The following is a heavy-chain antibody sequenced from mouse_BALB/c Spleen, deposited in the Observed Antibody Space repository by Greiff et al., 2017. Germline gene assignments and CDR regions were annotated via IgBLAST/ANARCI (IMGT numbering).Heavy chain of an antibody. J-gene: IGHJ4*01. V-gene: IGHV1-4*02. CDR1: GYTFTSYT. CDR3: ARWTARATNYYAMDY. D-gene: IGHD3-2*01. CDR2: INPSSGYT. Sequence: VQLQQSAAELARPGASVKMSCKASGYTFTSYTMHWVKQRPGQGLEWIGYINPSSGYTEYNQKFKDKTTLTADKSSSTAYMQLSSLTSEDSAVYYCARWTARATNYYAMDYWGQGTSVTVSS.